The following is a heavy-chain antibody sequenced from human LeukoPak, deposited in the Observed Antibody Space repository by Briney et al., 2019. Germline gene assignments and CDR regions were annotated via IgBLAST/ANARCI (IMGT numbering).Heavy chain of an antibody. J-gene: IGHJ4*02. Sequence: GGSLRLSCAASGFTFSSYGMNWVRQTPGKGLEWVSYISSSSDAIYYADSVKGRFTISRDNAKNSLHLEMNSLRDEDTAVYYCARAMRSGYDYWGQGTLVTVSS. D-gene: IGHD5-12*01. CDR1: GFTFSSYG. V-gene: IGHV3-48*02. CDR3: ARAMRSGYDY. CDR2: ISSSSDAI.